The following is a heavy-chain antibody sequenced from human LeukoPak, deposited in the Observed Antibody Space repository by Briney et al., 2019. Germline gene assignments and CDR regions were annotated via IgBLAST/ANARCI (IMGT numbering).Heavy chain of an antibody. V-gene: IGHV1-2*02. Sequence: ASVKVSCKASGGTFSSYYIHWVRQAPGQGLEWMGWVNPNTGGTNYAQKFQGRVTMTRDTSINTAYMELSGLRSDDTAVYYCARACCGSNWYAGDYWGQGTLVTVSS. CDR1: GGTFSSYY. CDR2: VNPNTGGT. D-gene: IGHD6-13*01. CDR3: ARACCGSNWYAGDY. J-gene: IGHJ4*02.